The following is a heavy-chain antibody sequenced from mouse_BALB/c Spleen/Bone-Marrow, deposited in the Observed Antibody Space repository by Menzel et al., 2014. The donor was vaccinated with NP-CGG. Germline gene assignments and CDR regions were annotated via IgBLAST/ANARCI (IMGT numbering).Heavy chain of an antibody. V-gene: IGHV1-80*01. CDR3: ARVGFSFDY. D-gene: IGHD3-1*01. J-gene: IGHJ2*01. CDR1: GYAFSTYW. CDR2: IYPGDGDT. Sequence: QVQLQQSGAELVRPGSSVKISCKASGYAFSTYWMNWVKQRPGQGLEWIGQIYPGDGDTNYNEKFKGKATLTADKSSSTASIQLSSLTSEDSAVYFRARVGFSFDYWGQGTTLTVSS.